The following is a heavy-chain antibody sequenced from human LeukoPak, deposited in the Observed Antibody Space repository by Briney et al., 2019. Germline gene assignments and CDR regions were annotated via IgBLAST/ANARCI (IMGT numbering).Heavy chain of an antibody. CDR2: ISWNSGDI. V-gene: IGHV3-9*01. J-gene: IGHJ6*03. Sequence: GGSLRLSCTASGFTFDDYAMHWVRQAPGKGLDWVSGISWNSGDIVYADSVKGRFTISRDNAENSLYLQMNSLRAEDTALYYCARNPRRNYYYYYMDVWGKGTTVTVSS. CDR3: ARNPRRNYYYYYMDV. CDR1: GFTFDDYA.